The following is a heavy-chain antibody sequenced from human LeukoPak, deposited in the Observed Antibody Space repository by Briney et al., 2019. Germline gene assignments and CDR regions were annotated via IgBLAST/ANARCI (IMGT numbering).Heavy chain of an antibody. V-gene: IGHV4-38-2*01. D-gene: IGHD2-15*01. CDR2: IYHSGST. CDR3: ARGVASFDY. CDR1: GYSISSGYY. J-gene: IGHJ4*02. Sequence: KPSETLSLTCAVSGYSISSGYYWDWIRQPPGKGLEWIGSIYHSGSTYYNPSLKSRVTISVDTSKNQFSLKLSSVTAADTAVYYCARGVASFDYWGQGTLVTVSS.